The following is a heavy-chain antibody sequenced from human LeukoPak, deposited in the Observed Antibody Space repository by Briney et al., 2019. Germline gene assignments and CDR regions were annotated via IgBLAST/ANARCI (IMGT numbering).Heavy chain of an antibody. CDR3: GRDLWPGYVGATDAFDI. D-gene: IGHD1-26*01. V-gene: IGHV3-21*01. Sequence: AETLTLSCAVSGFTFSSYSTNWVRQPPGKWLDWVSSISSSGSYKYYADSVKGVTTRSRTNAKNSLYQQMNSLNADDTDEYYCGRDLWPGYVGATDAFDIWGQGTMVTVSS. CDR2: ISSSGSYK. CDR1: GFTFSSYS. J-gene: IGHJ3*02.